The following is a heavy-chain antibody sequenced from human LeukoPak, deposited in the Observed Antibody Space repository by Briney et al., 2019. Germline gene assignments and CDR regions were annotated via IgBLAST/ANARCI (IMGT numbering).Heavy chain of an antibody. D-gene: IGHD3-22*01. J-gene: IGHJ4*02. V-gene: IGHV1-8*03. Sequence: ASVKVSCKASGYTFTTYDTTWVRQATGQGLEWMGWMNPNSGNTAYAQKYQGRVTITRNTSISTAYMELSSLRSEDTAVYYCAREDYYDSGLNDYWGQGTLVTVSS. CDR2: MNPNSGNT. CDR3: AREDYYDSGLNDY. CDR1: GYTFTTYD.